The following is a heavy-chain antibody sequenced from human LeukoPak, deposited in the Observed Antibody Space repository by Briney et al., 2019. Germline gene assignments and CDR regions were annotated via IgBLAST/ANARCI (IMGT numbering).Heavy chain of an antibody. J-gene: IGHJ4*02. CDR1: GYTFSCHW. CDR3: ARDSYRALEY. CDR2: IHQDGSEK. V-gene: IGHV3-7*01. D-gene: IGHD3-10*01. Sequence: GGSLRLSCEASGYTFSCHWMSWVRQAPGKGLEWVANIHQDGSEKYYVDSVKGRFTISRDNAKNSLFLQMNSLRAEDTAVYYCARDSYRALEYWGQGTLVTVSS.